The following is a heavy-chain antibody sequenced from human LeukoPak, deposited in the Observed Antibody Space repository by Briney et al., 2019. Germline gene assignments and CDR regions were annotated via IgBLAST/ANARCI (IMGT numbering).Heavy chain of an antibody. V-gene: IGHV3-30-3*01. J-gene: IGHJ5*02. CDR1: GFTFSSYA. CDR3: ARDPRVASAGTDWFDP. CDR2: ISYDGSNK. Sequence: PVGSLRLSCAACGFTFSSYAMHWVRQAPGKGLEWVAVISYDGSNKYYADSVKGRFTISRDNSKNTLYLLMNSLRAEDTAMYYCARDPRVASAGTDWFDPWGQGTLVTVSS. D-gene: IGHD6-25*01.